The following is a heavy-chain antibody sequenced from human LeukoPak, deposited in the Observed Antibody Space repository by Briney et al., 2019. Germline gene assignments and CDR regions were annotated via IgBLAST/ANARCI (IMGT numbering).Heavy chain of an antibody. CDR1: GGSISSYY. Sequence: PSETLSLTCTVSGGSISSYYWSWIRQPPGKGLEWIGYIYYSGSTNYNPSLKSRVTISVDTSKNQFSLKLSSVTAADTAVYYCARDKAIDYYGSGSYYNGFDYWGQGTLVTVS. V-gene: IGHV4-59*01. CDR3: ARDKAIDYYGSGSYYNGFDY. CDR2: IYYSGST. J-gene: IGHJ4*02. D-gene: IGHD3-10*01.